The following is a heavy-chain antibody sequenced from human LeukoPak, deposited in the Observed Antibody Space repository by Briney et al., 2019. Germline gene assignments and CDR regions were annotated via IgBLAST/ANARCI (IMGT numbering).Heavy chain of an antibody. CDR3: ARVGMAVGATVDY. CDR1: GFSFSSYS. Sequence: PGGSLRLSCGASGFSFSSYSMNWVRQAPGKGLEWVSSISSSSSYIYYADSVKGRFTISRDNAKNSLYLQMNSLRAEDTAVYYCARVGMAVGATVDYWGQGILVTVSS. D-gene: IGHD1-26*01. V-gene: IGHV3-21*01. J-gene: IGHJ4*02. CDR2: ISSSSSYI.